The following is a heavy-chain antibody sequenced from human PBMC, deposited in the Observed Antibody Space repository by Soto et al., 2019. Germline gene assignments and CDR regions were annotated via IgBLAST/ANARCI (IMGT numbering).Heavy chain of an antibody. J-gene: IGHJ3*02. Sequence: EVQLLESGGGLVQPGGSLRLSCAASGFTFINYAMSWVRQAPGKGLEWVSAISGSGGSTYYADSVKGRFTISRDNSKNTLYLQMNSLRAEDTAVYYCAKGNSYYYESSGYFMEGDAFDIWGQGTMVTVSS. D-gene: IGHD3-22*01. V-gene: IGHV3-23*01. CDR3: AKGNSYYYESSGYFMEGDAFDI. CDR1: GFTFINYA. CDR2: ISGSGGST.